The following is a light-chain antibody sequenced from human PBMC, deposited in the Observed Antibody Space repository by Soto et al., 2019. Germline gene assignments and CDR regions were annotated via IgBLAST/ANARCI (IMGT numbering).Light chain of an antibody. Sequence: QSVLAQPASVSGSPGQSITISCSGTSSDVGSYSHVAWYQQFPGKTPKLIIYEVTYRPSGVSHRFSASKSGNTASLTISGLQAGDEADYYCISYTGSSTSYVFGTGTKVTVL. CDR3: ISYTGSSTSYV. V-gene: IGLV2-14*01. CDR1: SSDVGSYSH. CDR2: EVT. J-gene: IGLJ1*01.